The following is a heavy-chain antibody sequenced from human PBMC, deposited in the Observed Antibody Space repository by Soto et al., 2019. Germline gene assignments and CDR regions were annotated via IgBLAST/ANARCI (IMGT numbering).Heavy chain of an antibody. D-gene: IGHD4-17*01. CDR1: GYTLTELS. CDR3: ATNQVYGRAEYVMDV. CDR2: FDPEYGET. J-gene: IGHJ6*01. Sequence: ASVEVSCEVSGYTLTELSIHWVRQAPGKGLEWMGGFDPEYGETIYAQKFQGRVTMTEDTSTDTAYMELSSVRTEDTAVYYCATNQVYGRAEYVMDVWGQGTT. V-gene: IGHV1-24*01.